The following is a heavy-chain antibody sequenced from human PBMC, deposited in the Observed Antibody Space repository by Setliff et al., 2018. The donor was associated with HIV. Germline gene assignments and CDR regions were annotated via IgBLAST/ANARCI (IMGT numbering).Heavy chain of an antibody. CDR1: GGSISSSDYS. V-gene: IGHV4-39*01. CDR2: IFYSGST. CDR3: ARQPLYNDYDWRSYYFDY. Sequence: SETLSLTCTVPGGSISSSDYSWDWIRQPPGKGLEWIGSIFYSGSTYYNPSLKSRPTISVDTSKNQFSLKLRSVTAADTAVYYCARQPLYNDYDWRSYYFDYWGQGSLVTVSS. J-gene: IGHJ4*02. D-gene: IGHD5-12*01.